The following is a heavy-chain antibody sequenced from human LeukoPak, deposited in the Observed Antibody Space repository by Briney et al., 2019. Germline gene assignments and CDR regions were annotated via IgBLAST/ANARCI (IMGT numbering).Heavy chain of an antibody. CDR1: GFTVSRNY. CDR3: ARGLGGYFDL. Sequence: GGSLRLSCADSGFTVSRNYMNWVRQAPGKGLEWVSVIYSGGSTYYADSVKGRFTVSRDNSKNTLYLQMNSLRAEDTAVYHCARGLGGYFDLWGRGTLVTVSS. D-gene: IGHD3-10*01. CDR2: IYSGGST. V-gene: IGHV3-66*01. J-gene: IGHJ2*01.